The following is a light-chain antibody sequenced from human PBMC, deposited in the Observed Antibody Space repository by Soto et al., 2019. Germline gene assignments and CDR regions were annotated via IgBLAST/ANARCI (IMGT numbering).Light chain of an antibody. J-gene: IGLJ1*01. CDR3: QSYDSSLNSV. Sequence: QSVLTQPPSVSGAPGQRITISCTGSSSNIGARYDVHWYRQLPGTAPKLLLYGDNNRPSGVPDRFSGSRSGASASLAITRLQDEDEADQFCQSYDSSLNSVFETGNKLTDL. V-gene: IGLV1-40*01. CDR2: GDN. CDR1: SSNIGARYD.